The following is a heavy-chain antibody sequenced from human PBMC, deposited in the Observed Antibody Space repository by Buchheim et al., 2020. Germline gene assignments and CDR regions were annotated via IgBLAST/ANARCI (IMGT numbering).Heavy chain of an antibody. V-gene: IGHV3-30*18. Sequence: QVQLVESGGGVVQPGRSLRLSCTASGFTFISYGMHWVRQAPGKGLEWVAVISYDGSNKYYADSVKGRFTISRDNSKNTLYLQMNSLRAEDTAVYYCAKKYDSGAFDYWGQGTL. CDR3: AKKYDSGAFDY. J-gene: IGHJ4*02. CDR1: GFTFISYG. D-gene: IGHD3-22*01. CDR2: ISYDGSNK.